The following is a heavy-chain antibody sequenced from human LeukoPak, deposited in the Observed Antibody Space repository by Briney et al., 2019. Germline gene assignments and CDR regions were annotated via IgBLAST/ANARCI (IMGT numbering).Heavy chain of an antibody. J-gene: IGHJ4*02. CDR2: IYYSGST. D-gene: IGHD4-17*01. CDR3: ARMNYGDYLDY. V-gene: IGHV4-39*07. CDR1: GGSISSSSYY. Sequence: PSETLSLTCTVSGGSISSSSYYWGWIRQPPGKGLEWIGSIYYSGSTNYNPSLKSRVTISVDTSKNQFSLKLSSVTAADTAVYYCARMNYGDYLDYWGQGTLVTVSS.